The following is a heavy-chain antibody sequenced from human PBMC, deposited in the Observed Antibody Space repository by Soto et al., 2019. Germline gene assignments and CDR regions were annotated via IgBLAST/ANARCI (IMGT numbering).Heavy chain of an antibody. D-gene: IGHD5-12*01. CDR2: ISGSGGST. J-gene: IGHJ4*02. Sequence: EVQLLESGGGLVQPGGSLRLSCAASGFTFSSYAMSWVRQAPGKGLEWVSAISGSGGSTYYADSVKGRFTISRDNSKNTLYLQMNSLRAEDTAVYYCAKDEIEIATIWDYYFDYWGQGTLVTVSS. CDR3: AKDEIEIATIWDYYFDY. CDR1: GFTFSSYA. V-gene: IGHV3-23*01.